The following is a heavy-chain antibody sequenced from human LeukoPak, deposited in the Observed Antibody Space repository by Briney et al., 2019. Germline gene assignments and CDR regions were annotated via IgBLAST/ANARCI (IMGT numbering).Heavy chain of an antibody. V-gene: IGHV6-1*01. Sequence: PSQTLSLTCAISGDSVSSNSAAWNWIRQSPSRGLEWVVRTYYRSKWYNDYAVSVKSRITINPDTSKNQFSLQLNSVTPEDTAVYYCARADIGYDFWSGYYPTLYFDYWGQGTLVTVSS. D-gene: IGHD3-3*01. CDR1: GDSVSSNSAA. CDR3: ARADIGYDFWSGYYPTLYFDY. J-gene: IGHJ4*02. CDR2: TYYRSKWYN.